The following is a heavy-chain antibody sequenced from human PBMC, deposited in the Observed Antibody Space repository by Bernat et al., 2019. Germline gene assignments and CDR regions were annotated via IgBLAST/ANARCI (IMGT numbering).Heavy chain of an antibody. CDR3: ATSSSGWYETDAFDI. Sequence: EVQLVESGGGLVQPGGSLRLSCAASGFTFSSYEMNWVRQAPGKGLEWVSYISSCGSTIYYADSVKGRFTISRDNAKNSLYLQMNSLRAEDTAVYYCATSSSGWYETDAFDIWGQGTMVTVSS. V-gene: IGHV3-48*03. CDR1: GFTFSSYE. J-gene: IGHJ3*02. D-gene: IGHD6-19*01. CDR2: ISSCGSTI.